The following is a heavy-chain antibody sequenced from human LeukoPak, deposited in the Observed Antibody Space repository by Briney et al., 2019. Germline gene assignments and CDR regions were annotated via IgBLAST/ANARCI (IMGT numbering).Heavy chain of an antibody. V-gene: IGHV3-9*01. CDR2: ISWHSGSI. D-gene: IGHD3-10*01. Sequence: GRSLRLSCAASGFTFDDYAMHWVRQAPGKGLEWVSGISWHSGSIAYADSVKGRFAISRDNAKNSLYLQMNSLAAEDTALYYCAKDLGGSAQNPEYWGQGTLVTVSS. J-gene: IGHJ4*02. CDR1: GFTFDDYA. CDR3: AKDLGGSAQNPEY.